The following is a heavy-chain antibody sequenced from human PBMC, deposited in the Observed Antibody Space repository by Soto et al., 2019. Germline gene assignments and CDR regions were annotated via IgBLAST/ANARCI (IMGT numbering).Heavy chain of an antibody. CDR2: IKNKTQSETT. V-gene: IGHV3-15*07. D-gene: IGHD1-26*01. CDR3: TTGSVEGY. J-gene: IGHJ4*02. CDR1: GFTISGAW. Sequence: EVQLLESGGGLVKPGGSLRLSCAAAGFTISGAWMNWVRQAPGKGLEWVGRIKNKTQSETTDYAAPVTGRLTISRDDSENTLSPHMNSLKTEDTAVYYCTTGSVEGYCGQGTLVTVSS.